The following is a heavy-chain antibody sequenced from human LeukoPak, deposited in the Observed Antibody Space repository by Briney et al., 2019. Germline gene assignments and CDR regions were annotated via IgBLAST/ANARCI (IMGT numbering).Heavy chain of an antibody. CDR2: INHSAGT. D-gene: IGHD3-10*01. J-gene: IGHJ4*02. Sequence: SETLSLTCAVYGGSLRGYYWRWIRQPPGKGLEWIGEINHSAGTNSNPSPKTQVTISVDTPTNRVSLKLSSVTAADTAVYYCARGPMVRGYFNYWGQGTLVTVSS. CDR3: ARGPMVRGYFNY. V-gene: IGHV4-34*01. CDR1: GGSLRGYY.